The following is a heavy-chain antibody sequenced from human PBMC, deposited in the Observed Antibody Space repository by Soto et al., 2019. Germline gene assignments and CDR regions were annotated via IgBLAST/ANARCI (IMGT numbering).Heavy chain of an antibody. CDR3: ASSYYYDSSGYQDAFDI. Sequence: GASVKVSCKASGVTFSSYAISWVRQAPGQGLEWMGGIIPIFGTANYAQKFQGRVTITADESTSTAYMELSSLRSEDTAVYYCASSYYYDSSGYQDAFDIWGQGTMVTVSS. CDR1: GVTFSSYA. CDR2: IIPIFGTA. V-gene: IGHV1-69*13. J-gene: IGHJ3*02. D-gene: IGHD3-22*01.